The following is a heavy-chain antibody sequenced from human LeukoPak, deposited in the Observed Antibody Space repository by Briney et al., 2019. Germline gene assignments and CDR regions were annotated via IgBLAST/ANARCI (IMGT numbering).Heavy chain of an antibody. D-gene: IGHD1-1*01. V-gene: IGHV4-34*01. Sequence: SETLSLTCAVYGGSFSGYYWTLIRQTPGKGLEWIAEISHTGDTTNYNPSLKSRVTISVDSSKNQFSLKVTSVTAADTGVYYCARVPDITARPCDSWGPGTLVTVSS. CDR2: ISHTGDTT. CDR1: GGSFSGYY. CDR3: ARVPDITARPCDS. J-gene: IGHJ4*02.